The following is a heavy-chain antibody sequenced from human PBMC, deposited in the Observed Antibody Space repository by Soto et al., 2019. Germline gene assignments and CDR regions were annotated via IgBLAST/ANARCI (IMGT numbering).Heavy chain of an antibody. J-gene: IGHJ4*02. Sequence: ASVKVSCKASGGTFSSYTISWVRQAPGQGLEWMGRIIPILGIANYAQKFQGRVTITADKSTSTAYMELSSLRSEDTAVYYCARDLGGNSGSDFGYWGQGTLVTVYS. V-gene: IGHV1-69*04. CDR1: GGTFSSYT. CDR3: ARDLGGNSGSDFGY. D-gene: IGHD2-21*02. CDR2: IIPILGIA.